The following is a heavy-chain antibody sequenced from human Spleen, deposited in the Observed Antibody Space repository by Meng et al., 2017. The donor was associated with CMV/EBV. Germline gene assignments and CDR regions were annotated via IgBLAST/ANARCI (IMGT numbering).Heavy chain of an antibody. J-gene: IGHJ3*02. CDR1: GASISSGSYF. Sequence: SETLSLTCTVSGASISSGSYFWDWIRQPPGKGLEWIGSISYGGRIYYNSSLKSRVSIFEDTSRSQFSLKLSSVTAADTAVYYCARGESYDILTGYYPLINAFDIWGQGTVVTVSS. CDR3: ARGESYDILTGYYPLINAFDI. CDR2: ISYGGRI. V-gene: IGHV4-39*07. D-gene: IGHD3-9*01.